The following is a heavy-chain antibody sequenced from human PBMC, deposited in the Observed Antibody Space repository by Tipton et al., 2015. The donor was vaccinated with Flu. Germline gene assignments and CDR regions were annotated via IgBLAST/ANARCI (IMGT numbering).Heavy chain of an antibody. CDR2: IYYSGTT. J-gene: IGHJ4*02. CDR3: ARAWELPSYFDY. CDR1: GDSIGRGYC. V-gene: IGHV4-61*01. D-gene: IGHD1-26*01. Sequence: TLSLTCYVSGDSIGRGYCWGWIRQPPGKGLEWIGYIYYSGTTNYNPSLKSRVTISLDTSKNQFSLKVTSMTAADTAVYYCARAWELPSYFDYWGQGSLVTVSS.